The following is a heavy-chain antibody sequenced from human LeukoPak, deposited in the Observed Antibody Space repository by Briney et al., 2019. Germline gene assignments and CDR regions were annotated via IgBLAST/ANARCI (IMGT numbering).Heavy chain of an antibody. J-gene: IGHJ4*02. CDR1: GYTFTSYG. Sequence: GASVKVSCKASGYTFTSYGISWVRQAPGQGLEWMGWISAYNGNTNYAQKLQGRVTMTTDTSTSTAHMELRSLRSDDTAVYYCARQVWDVGFDYWGQGTLVTVSS. D-gene: IGHD1-26*01. V-gene: IGHV1-18*04. CDR2: ISAYNGNT. CDR3: ARQVWDVGFDY.